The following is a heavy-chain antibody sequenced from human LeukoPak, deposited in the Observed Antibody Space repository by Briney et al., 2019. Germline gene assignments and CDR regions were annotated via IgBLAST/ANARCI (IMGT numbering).Heavy chain of an antibody. D-gene: IGHD2-15*01. CDR1: GYTFTGYY. J-gene: IGHJ4*02. CDR2: INPYSGGT. CDR3: ARPYCNGGSCHDYFDY. V-gene: IGHV1-2*02. Sequence: EASVKVSCKASGYTFTGYYMHWVRQAPGQGLEWMGWINPYSGGTNYAQKFQGRVTMTRDTSISTAYMELRRLSSDDTAIYYCARPYCNGGSCHDYFDYWGQGTLVSVSS.